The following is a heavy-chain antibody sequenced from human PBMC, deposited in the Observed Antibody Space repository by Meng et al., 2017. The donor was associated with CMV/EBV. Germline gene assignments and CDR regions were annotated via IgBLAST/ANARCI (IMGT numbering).Heavy chain of an antibody. CDR3: ARRGGRNLGYCSSTSCYSAEYFQH. J-gene: IGHJ1*01. D-gene: IGHD2-2*02. CDR2: IKPSGGNT. V-gene: IGHV1-46*01. Sequence: WGGQGHGQRVEWREIIKPSGGNTSYAQKFQGRVTITRDTSTSTVYMELSSLRSEDTAVYYCARRGGRNLGYCSSTSCYSAEYFQHWGQGTLVTVSS.